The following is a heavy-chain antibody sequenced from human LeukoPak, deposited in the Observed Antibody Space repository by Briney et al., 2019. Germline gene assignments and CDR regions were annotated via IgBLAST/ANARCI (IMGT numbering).Heavy chain of an antibody. CDR3: VVFFYDGSGYFYDVDY. V-gene: IGHV1-2*06. Sequence: ASVKVSCKASGYTFTGNHLHWVRQAPGQGPEWLGRINPNTGGANYAQNFQGGVTLTRDTSISAAFMELSRLRYDDTAIYYCVVFFYDGSGYFYDVDYWGQGTRVTVSS. D-gene: IGHD3-22*01. CDR2: INPNTGGA. J-gene: IGHJ4*01. CDR1: GYTFTGNH.